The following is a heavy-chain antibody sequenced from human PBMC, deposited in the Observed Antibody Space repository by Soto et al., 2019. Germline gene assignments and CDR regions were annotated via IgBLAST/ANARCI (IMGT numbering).Heavy chain of an antibody. CDR3: AKSRSSWYASYFDY. Sequence: LRLSCAASGLTSNTFAMSWVRQAPGKGLDWVSTISETGSNTYYADSVKGRFTISRDNSKNTLYLQVNSLRAEDTAVYYCAKSRSSWYASYFDYWGQGTLVTVSS. CDR1: GLTSNTFA. J-gene: IGHJ4*02. D-gene: IGHD6-13*01. CDR2: ISETGSNT. V-gene: IGHV3-23*01.